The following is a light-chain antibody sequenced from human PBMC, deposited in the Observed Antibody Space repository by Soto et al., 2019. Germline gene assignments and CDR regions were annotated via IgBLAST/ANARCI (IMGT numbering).Light chain of an antibody. CDR2: VNSDGSH. Sequence: QLVLTQSPSASASLGASVKLTCTLSSVHTTYAIAWHQQQPEKGPRYLLKVNSDGSHSKGDGIPDRFSGSSAGAERYLTISSLQSEDEADYYCQTWGTGFHVVFGRGTKLTVL. CDR3: QTWGTGFHVV. CDR1: SVHTTYA. V-gene: IGLV4-69*01. J-gene: IGLJ2*01.